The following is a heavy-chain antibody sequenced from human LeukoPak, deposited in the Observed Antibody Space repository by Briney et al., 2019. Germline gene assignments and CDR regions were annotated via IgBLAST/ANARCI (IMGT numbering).Heavy chain of an antibody. D-gene: IGHD3-22*01. CDR2: ISSRGDST. Sequence: GGSMRLSCAASGFTFSYSYMNWIRQAPGNGPEWVSSISSRGDSTNHADSVKGRFTISRDNAKNSLYLQMNSLRAEDTALYYCVRDISGYYFDYWGQGTLVTVSS. CDR3: VRDISGYYFDY. J-gene: IGHJ4*02. V-gene: IGHV3-11*05. CDR1: GFTFSYSY.